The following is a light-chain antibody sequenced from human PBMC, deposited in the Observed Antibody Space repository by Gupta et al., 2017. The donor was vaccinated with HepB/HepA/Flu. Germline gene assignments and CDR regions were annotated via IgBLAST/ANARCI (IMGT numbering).Light chain of an antibody. CDR2: GAS. J-gene: IGKJ2*01. Sequence: EIVMTQSPATLSVSPGERATLSCRASQSVSSNLAWYQQKPGQAPRLLIYGASTRATGIPARFSGSGSGTEFTLTISSRQSEEFAVYYCQQYNNWPPYTFGQGTKLEIK. CDR1: QSVSSN. CDR3: QQYNNWPPYT. V-gene: IGKV3-15*01.